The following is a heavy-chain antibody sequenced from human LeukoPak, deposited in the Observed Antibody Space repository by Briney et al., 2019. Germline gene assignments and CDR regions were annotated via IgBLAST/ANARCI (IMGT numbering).Heavy chain of an antibody. Sequence: PGRSLRLSCTASGFTFGDYAMSWVRQAPGKGLEWVGFTRSKTYGGTTEYAASVKGRFTISRDDSKSIAYLQMNSLKTEDTAVYYCTRAVAHLDYWGQGTLVTVSS. V-gene: IGHV3-49*04. CDR3: TRAVAHLDY. D-gene: IGHD4-23*01. CDR1: GFTFGDYA. J-gene: IGHJ4*02. CDR2: TRSKTYGGTT.